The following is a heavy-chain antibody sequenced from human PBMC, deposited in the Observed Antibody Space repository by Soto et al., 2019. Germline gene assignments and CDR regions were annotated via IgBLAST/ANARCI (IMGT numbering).Heavy chain of an antibody. D-gene: IGHD6-6*01. J-gene: IGHJ6*03. CDR3: ARQYSTSELYYYMDV. CDR2: INHSGST. V-gene: IGHV4-34*01. CDR1: GGSFSGYY. Sequence: QVQLQQWGAGLLKPSETLSLTCAVYGGSFSGYYWSWIRQPPGKGLEWIGEINHSGSTNYNPSLKRRVTITVDTSKIQFALKLSSVTAADTAVYYCARQYSTSELYYYMDVWGKGTTVTVSS.